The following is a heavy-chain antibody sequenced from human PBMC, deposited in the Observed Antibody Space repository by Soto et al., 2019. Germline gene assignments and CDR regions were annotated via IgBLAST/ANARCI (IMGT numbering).Heavy chain of an antibody. CDR1: GFGFTFSTSA. J-gene: IGHJ4*01. V-gene: IGHV3-23*01. D-gene: IGHD2-2*01. Sequence: GGSPRLSCAASGFGFTFSTSAMSWVRQAPGKGLEWVSTFRESGGTTHYANSVKGRFTISRDTSKNMLYLQMNSLRAEDTAIYYCAKDSHWAILSPTPDYRGHGPLVNVAS. CDR3: AKDSHWAILSPTPDY. CDR2: FRESGGTT.